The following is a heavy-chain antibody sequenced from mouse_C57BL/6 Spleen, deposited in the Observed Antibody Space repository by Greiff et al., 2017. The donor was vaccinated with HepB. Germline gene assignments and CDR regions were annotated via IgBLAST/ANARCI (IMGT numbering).Heavy chain of an antibody. J-gene: IGHJ2*01. V-gene: IGHV5-9-1*02. CDR3: TRDGYYYGEYYFDY. D-gene: IGHD2-3*01. CDR1: GFTFSSYA. CDR2: ISSGGDYI. Sequence: EVKLMESGEGLVKPGGSLKLSCAASGFTFSSYAMSWVRQTPEKRLEWVAYISSGGDYIYYADTVKGRFTISRDNARNTLYLQMSSLKSEDTAMYYCTRDGYYYGEYYFDYWGQGTTLTVSS.